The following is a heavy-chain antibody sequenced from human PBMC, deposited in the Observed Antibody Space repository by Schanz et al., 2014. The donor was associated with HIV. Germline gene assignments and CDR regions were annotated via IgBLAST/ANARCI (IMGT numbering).Heavy chain of an antibody. V-gene: IGHV3-30*18. CDR3: AKDRRGGYQFLYGLDV. J-gene: IGHJ6*02. D-gene: IGHD2-2*01. CDR2: ISFDGSNK. Sequence: QVPLVESGGGVVQPGGSLRLSCAASGFTFSSYWMHWVRQAPGKGLEWGAIISFDGSNKYYADSVKGRFSISRDKSKNTLYLQMNRLRAEDTAVYYCAKDRRGGYQFLYGLDVWGQGTTVTVSS. CDR1: GFTFSSYW.